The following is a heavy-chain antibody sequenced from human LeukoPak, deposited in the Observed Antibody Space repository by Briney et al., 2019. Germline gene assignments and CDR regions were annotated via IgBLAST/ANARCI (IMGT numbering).Heavy chain of an antibody. V-gene: IGHV1-2*07. CDR1: GYIFTGYY. CDR3: ARHNREYASDSPLDY. Sequence: ASVKVSCKASGYIFTGYYMHWVRQAPGQGLEWMGWINPNSGGTNYAHKFQGRVTMTRDTSISTAYMELSRLRSDDTAVYYCARHNREYASDSPLDYWGQGTLVTVSS. CDR2: INPNSGGT. J-gene: IGHJ4*02. D-gene: IGHD1-14*01.